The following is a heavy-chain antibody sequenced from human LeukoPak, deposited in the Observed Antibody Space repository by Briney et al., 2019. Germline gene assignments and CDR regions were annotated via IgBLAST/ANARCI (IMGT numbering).Heavy chain of an antibody. Sequence: PSETLSLTCTVSGGSISSYYWSWIRQPPGKGLEWIGYIYYSGSTNYNPSLKSRVTISVDTSKNQFSLKLSSVTAADTAVYYCARGKYYYGSGSYDYWGQGTLVTVSS. V-gene: IGHV4-59*12. J-gene: IGHJ4*02. CDR1: GGSISSYY. CDR3: ARGKYYYGSGSYDY. CDR2: IYYSGST. D-gene: IGHD3-10*01.